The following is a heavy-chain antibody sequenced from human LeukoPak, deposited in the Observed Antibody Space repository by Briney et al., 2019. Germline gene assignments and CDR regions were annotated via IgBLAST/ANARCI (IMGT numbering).Heavy chain of an antibody. Sequence: SETLSLTCTVSGGSISSYYWSWTRQPPGKGLEWIGYIYYSGSTNYNPSLKSRVTISVDTSKNQFSLKLSSVTAADTAVYYCARVPNGRIPSSTYYYYYGMDVWGQGTTVTVSS. J-gene: IGHJ6*02. CDR1: GGSISSYY. CDR2: IYYSGST. D-gene: IGHD1-26*01. V-gene: IGHV4-59*01. CDR3: ARVPNGRIPSSTYYYYYGMDV.